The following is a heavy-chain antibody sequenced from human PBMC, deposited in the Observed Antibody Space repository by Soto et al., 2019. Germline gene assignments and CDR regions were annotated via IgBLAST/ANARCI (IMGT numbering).Heavy chain of an antibody. J-gene: IGHJ4*02. D-gene: IGHD3-10*01. CDR1: GGTFSSYA. V-gene: IGHV1-69*06. CDR2: IIPIFGTA. CDR3: ARVVLGGYRLDS. Sequence: GASVRVSCKASGGTFSSYAISWVRQVPGQGLEWMGGIIPIFGTANNAQKFQGRVTITADKSTSTAYMELNSLRSEDTAVYYCARVVLGGYRLDSWGRGTLVTVSS.